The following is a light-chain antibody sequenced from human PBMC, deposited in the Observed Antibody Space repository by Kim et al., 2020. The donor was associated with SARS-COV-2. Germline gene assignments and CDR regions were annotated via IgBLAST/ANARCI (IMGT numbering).Light chain of an antibody. CDR2: DAS. Sequence: PGERATLSCRASQSVSTYLAWYQRKPGQGPRLLIYDASIRATGIPDRFSGSGSGTDFTLTISSLESEDFAVYYCQQRSNWPPALTFGGGTKVDIK. J-gene: IGKJ4*01. CDR3: QQRSNWPPALT. V-gene: IGKV3-11*01. CDR1: QSVSTY.